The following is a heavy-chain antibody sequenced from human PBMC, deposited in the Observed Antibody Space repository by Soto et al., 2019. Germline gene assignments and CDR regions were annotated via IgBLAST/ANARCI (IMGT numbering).Heavy chain of an antibody. D-gene: IGHD5-12*01. CDR1: GDTVSSNRAA. V-gene: IGHV6-1*01. CDR2: TYYRTRWYN. CDR3: AAATRGYLYYGLDV. J-gene: IGHJ6*02. Sequence: SQTLSLTCAIPGDTVSSNRAAWNWIRQSPSRGLEWLGRTYYRTRWYNDYAVSVKGRITINPDPSRNQFYLQVNSVTSEDTAVYYCAAATRGYLYYGLDVWGQGTTVTVSS.